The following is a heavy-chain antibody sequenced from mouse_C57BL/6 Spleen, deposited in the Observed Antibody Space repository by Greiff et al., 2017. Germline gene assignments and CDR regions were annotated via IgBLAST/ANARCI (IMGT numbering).Heavy chain of an antibody. CDR3: AREHYGSSSPYWYFDV. Sequence: VQLQQSGPELVKPGASVKISCKASGYAFSSSWMNWVKQRPGKGLEWIGRIYPGDGDTNYNGKFKGKATLTADKSSSTAYMQLSSLTSEDSAVYFCAREHYGSSSPYWYFDVWGTGTTVTVSS. J-gene: IGHJ1*03. CDR2: IYPGDGDT. CDR1: GYAFSSSW. D-gene: IGHD1-1*01. V-gene: IGHV1-82*01.